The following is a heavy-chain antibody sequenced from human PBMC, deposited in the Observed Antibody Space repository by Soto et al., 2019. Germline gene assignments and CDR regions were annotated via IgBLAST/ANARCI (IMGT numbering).Heavy chain of an antibody. V-gene: IGHV4-30-4*01. CDR2: IYYSGST. Sequence: SETLSLTCTVSGGSISSGDYYWSWIRQPPGKGLEWIGYIYYSGSTYYNPSLKSRVTISADTSKNQFSLKLSSVTAADTAVYYCARETPYDFWSGSYYYYGMDVWGQGTTVTVSS. J-gene: IGHJ6*02. D-gene: IGHD3-3*01. CDR3: ARETPYDFWSGSYYYYGMDV. CDR1: GGSISSGDYY.